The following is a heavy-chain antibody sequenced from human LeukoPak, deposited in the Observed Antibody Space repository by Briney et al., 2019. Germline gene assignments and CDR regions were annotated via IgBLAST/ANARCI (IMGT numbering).Heavy chain of an antibody. D-gene: IGHD3-22*01. CDR3: ARLYYYDSNYYFDY. CDR2: ISYDGSNK. Sequence: GGSLRLSCAASGFTFSSYAMHWVRQAPGKGLEWVAVISYDGSNKYYADSVKGRFTISRDNSKNTLYLQMNSLRAEDAAVYYCARLYYYDSNYYFDYWGQGTLVTVSS. J-gene: IGHJ4*02. V-gene: IGHV3-30-3*01. CDR1: GFTFSSYA.